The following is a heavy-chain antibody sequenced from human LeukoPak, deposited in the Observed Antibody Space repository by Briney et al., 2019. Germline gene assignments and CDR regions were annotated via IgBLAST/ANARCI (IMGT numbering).Heavy chain of an antibody. Sequence: GGSLRLSCAASGFTVSSNYMSWVRQAPGKGLEWVSVIYSGGSTYYADSVKGRFTISRDNSKNTLYLQMNSLRAEDTAVYCCARDIVGATTDYWGQGTLVTVSS. CDR1: GFTVSSNY. V-gene: IGHV3-53*01. J-gene: IGHJ4*02. CDR3: ARDIVGATTDY. D-gene: IGHD1-26*01. CDR2: IYSGGST.